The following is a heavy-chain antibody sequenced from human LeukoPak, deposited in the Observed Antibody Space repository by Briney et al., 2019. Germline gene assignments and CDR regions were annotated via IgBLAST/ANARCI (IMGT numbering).Heavy chain of an antibody. D-gene: IGHD6-19*01. CDR3: ARVAGSIDY. Sequence: GASVKVSCKASGYTFTTYDINWVRQATGQGLEWMGWMNPNSGYTGYAQKFQGRVTVTRDTSISTAYMELSSLRSGDTAVYYCARVAGSIDYWGQGTLVTVSS. V-gene: IGHV1-8*03. CDR1: GYTFTTYD. CDR2: MNPNSGYT. J-gene: IGHJ4*02.